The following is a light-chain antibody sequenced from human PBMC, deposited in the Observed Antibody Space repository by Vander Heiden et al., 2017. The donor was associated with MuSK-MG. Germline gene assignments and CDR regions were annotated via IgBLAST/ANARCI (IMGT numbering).Light chain of an antibody. J-gene: IGKJ3*01. V-gene: IGKV1-39*01. CDR2: AAS. CDR1: QTISTF. CDR3: QQSYSTPFT. Sequence: DIQMTQSPSSLSASLGDRVSISCRSTQTISTFLNWYRQKPGKAPQLLISAASTLHTGVPSRFSGTGSGTDFTLTISRLQPDDSALYYCQQSYSTPFTFGHGTKVVIK.